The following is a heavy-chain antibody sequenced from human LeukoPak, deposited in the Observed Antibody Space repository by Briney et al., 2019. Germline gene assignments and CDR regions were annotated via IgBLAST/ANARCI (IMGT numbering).Heavy chain of an antibody. CDR1: GDSISTSSYY. J-gene: IGHJ5*02. CDR3: ARAGIAVAGYNWFDP. CDR2: IYYSGST. D-gene: IGHD6-19*01. Sequence: PSETLSLTCSVSGDSISTSSYYWGWIRQPPGKGLEWIGTIYYSGSTYYNPSLKSRVTISVDTSKNQFSLKLSSVTAADTAVYYCARAGIAVAGYNWFDPWGQGTLVTVSS. V-gene: IGHV4-39*07.